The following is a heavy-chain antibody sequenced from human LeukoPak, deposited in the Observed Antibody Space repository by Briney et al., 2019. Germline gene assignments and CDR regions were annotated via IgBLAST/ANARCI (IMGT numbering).Heavy chain of an antibody. Sequence: KPSETLSLTCAVSGYSMSTGYFWGWIRQPPGKGLGWLGSIYHSGTTYYNPSLKSRVTISVDTSKNQFSLKLTSVTAADTAVYYCARSGSDYYDSSGYYNWFDPWGQGTLVTVSS. J-gene: IGHJ5*02. CDR1: GYSMSTGYF. CDR2: IYHSGTT. CDR3: ARSGSDYYDSSGYYNWFDP. D-gene: IGHD3-22*01. V-gene: IGHV4-38-2*01.